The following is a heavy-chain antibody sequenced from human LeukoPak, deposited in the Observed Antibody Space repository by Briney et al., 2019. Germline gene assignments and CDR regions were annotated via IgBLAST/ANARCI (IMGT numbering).Heavy chain of an antibody. CDR1: GGSISSYY. J-gene: IGHJ5*02. CDR3: ARGFGHGGNPRAFMFDP. CDR2: IYYSGST. D-gene: IGHD4-23*01. Sequence: SETLSLTCTVSGGSISSYYWSWIRQPPGKGLEWIGYIYYSGSTNYNPSLKSRVTISVDTSKNQFSLKLSSVTAADTAVYYCARGFGHGGNPRAFMFDPWGQGTLVTVSS. V-gene: IGHV4-59*01.